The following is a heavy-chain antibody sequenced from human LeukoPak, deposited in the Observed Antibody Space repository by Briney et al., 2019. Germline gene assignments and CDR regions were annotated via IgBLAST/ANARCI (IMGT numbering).Heavy chain of an antibody. CDR2: IYSGGST. CDR3: ARDLRYGLFDY. J-gene: IGHJ4*02. Sequence: PGRSLRFSCAASGFTVSSNYMSWVRQAPGKGLEWVSVIYSGGSTYYADSVKGRFTISRDNSKNTLYLQMNSLRAEDTAVYYCARDLRYGLFDYWGQGTLVTVSS. D-gene: IGHD5-18*01. V-gene: IGHV3-66*01. CDR1: GFTVSSNY.